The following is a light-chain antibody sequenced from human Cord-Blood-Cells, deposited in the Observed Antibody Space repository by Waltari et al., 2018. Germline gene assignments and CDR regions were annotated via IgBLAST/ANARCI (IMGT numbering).Light chain of an antibody. CDR1: KLGDKY. V-gene: IGLV3-1*01. CDR2: QDS. J-gene: IGLJ1*01. Sequence: SYELTQPPSVSVSPGQTASITCSGDKLGDKYACWYQQKPGQSTVLVIYQDSKRPSGIPSRFSGSNSGNTATLTISGTQAMDEADYYCQAWDSSTYVFGTGTKVTVL. CDR3: QAWDSSTYV.